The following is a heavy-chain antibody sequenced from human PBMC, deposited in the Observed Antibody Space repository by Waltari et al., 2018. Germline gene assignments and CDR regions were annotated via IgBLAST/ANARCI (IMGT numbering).Heavy chain of an antibody. CDR3: AKSVTSPDSSPFDY. J-gene: IGHJ4*02. CDR1: GFTFSSYS. Sequence: EVQLVESGGGLVKPGGSLRLSCAASGFTFSSYSMNWVRQAPGKGLEWVSSISSSSSYIYYADSVKGRFTISRDNSKNTLYLQMNSLRAEDTAVYYCAKSVTSPDSSPFDYWGQGTLVTVSS. CDR2: ISSSSSYI. D-gene: IGHD5-18*01. V-gene: IGHV3-21*04.